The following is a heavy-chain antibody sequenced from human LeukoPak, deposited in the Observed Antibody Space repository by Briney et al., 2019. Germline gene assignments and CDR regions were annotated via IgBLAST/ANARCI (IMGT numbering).Heavy chain of an antibody. Sequence: GGSLRLSCAASGFTFSSYEMNWVRQAPGKGLEWVSYISSSGSTIYYADSVKGRFTISRDNAKNSLYPQMNSLRAEDTAVYYCARAPNYYDSSGYSPWGQGTLVTVSS. J-gene: IGHJ5*02. CDR1: GFTFSSYE. D-gene: IGHD3-22*01. V-gene: IGHV3-48*03. CDR2: ISSSGSTI. CDR3: ARAPNYYDSSGYSP.